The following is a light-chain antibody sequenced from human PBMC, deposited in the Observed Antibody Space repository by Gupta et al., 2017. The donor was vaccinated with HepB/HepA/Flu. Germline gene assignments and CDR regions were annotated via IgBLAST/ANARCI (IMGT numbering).Light chain of an antibody. J-gene: IGKJ4*01. CDR3: QQYGSSPPLT. CDR1: QSVSSSY. Sequence: EIVLTQSPGTLSLSPGERATLSCRASQSVSSSYLAWYQQKPGQAPSLLIYGASSRATGIPDRFSGSGSGTDFTLTISRREPEDFAVYYCQQYGSSPPLTFGGGTKVEIK. V-gene: IGKV3-20*01. CDR2: GAS.